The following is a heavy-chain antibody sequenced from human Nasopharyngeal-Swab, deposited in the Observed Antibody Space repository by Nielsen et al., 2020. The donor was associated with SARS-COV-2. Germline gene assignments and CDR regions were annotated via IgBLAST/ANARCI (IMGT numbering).Heavy chain of an antibody. CDR3: ALWFGESAKAYYFDY. V-gene: IGHV4-34*01. J-gene: IGHJ4*02. CDR1: GGSFSGYY. Sequence: SETLSLTCAVYGGSFSGYYWSWIRQPPGKGLEWIGEINHSGSTNYNPSLKSRVTISVDTSKNQFSLKLSSVTAADTAVYYCALWFGESAKAYYFDYWGQGTLVTVSS. D-gene: IGHD3-10*01. CDR2: INHSGST.